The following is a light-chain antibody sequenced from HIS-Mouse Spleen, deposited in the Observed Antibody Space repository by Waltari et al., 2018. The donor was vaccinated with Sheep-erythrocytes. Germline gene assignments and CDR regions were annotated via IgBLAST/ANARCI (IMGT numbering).Light chain of an antibody. CDR2: GAS. V-gene: IGKV3-15*01. CDR1: HSVSGN. J-gene: IGKJ2*02. CDR3: QQYNNWPPCT. Sequence: EIVMTQSPATLSVSPGERATLSCRASHSVSGNLAWYQQKPGQAPRPLIHGASTRATGIPVRFSGSGSGTEFTLTISSMQSEDFAVYYCQQYNNWPPCTFGQGTKLEIK.